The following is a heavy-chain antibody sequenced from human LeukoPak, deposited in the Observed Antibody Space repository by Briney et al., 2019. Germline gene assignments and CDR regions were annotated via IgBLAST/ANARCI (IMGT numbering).Heavy chain of an antibody. J-gene: IGHJ4*02. V-gene: IGHV1-2*06. CDR3: ARGAGFGELFTLTHLYYFDN. CDR2: INPNSGGT. D-gene: IGHD3-10*01. CDR1: GYTFTDYY. Sequence: ASVKVSCKASGYTFTDYYIHWVRQAPGQGIEWMGRINPNSGGTNYAQKFQGRVTVTRDTSISTAYMELSSLRSDDTAVYYCARGAGFGELFTLTHLYYFDNWGQGTLVTVSS.